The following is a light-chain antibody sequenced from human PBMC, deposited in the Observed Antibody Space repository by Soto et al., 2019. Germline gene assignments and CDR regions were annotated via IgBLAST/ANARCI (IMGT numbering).Light chain of an antibody. CDR1: SSDVGGYNY. CDR3: SSYTSSITPYV. J-gene: IGLJ1*01. Sequence: QSALTQPASVSGSPGQSITISCTGTSSDVGGYNYVSWYQQHPVKAPKLMIYDVTNRPSGVSDRFSGSKSGNTASLTISGLQAEDDADYYCSSYTSSITPYVFGTGTKVTVL. V-gene: IGLV2-14*01. CDR2: DVT.